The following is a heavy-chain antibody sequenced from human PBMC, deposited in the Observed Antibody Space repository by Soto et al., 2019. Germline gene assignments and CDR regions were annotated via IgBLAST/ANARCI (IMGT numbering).Heavy chain of an antibody. CDR2: IDPMFDTS. Sequence: DLEQSGAEVTKPGSSVRVSCQASGGALTSYPIHWVRQAPGQGLEWMGVIDPMFDTSNLAEKFKARVTFTADASTKTVYMDLTSLRSDDTAVYFCATYPRPYNWIDLWGQGTLLTVSS. CDR1: GGALTSYP. D-gene: IGHD2-21*01. CDR3: ATYPRPYNWIDL. V-gene: IGHV1-69*01. J-gene: IGHJ5*02.